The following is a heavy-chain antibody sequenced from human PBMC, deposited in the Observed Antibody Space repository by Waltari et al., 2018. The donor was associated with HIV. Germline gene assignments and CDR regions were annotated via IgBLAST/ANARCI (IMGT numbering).Heavy chain of an antibody. D-gene: IGHD3-22*01. V-gene: IGHV3-49*03. CDR3: TGATMIVVVPLLFDY. J-gene: IGHJ4*02. Sequence: EVQLVESGGGLVQPGRSLRLSCTASGFTFGDYAMSWFRQAPGKGLEWVGFIRSKADGGTTEYAASVKGRFTISRDDSKSIAYLQMNSLKTEDTAVYYCTGATMIVVVPLLFDYWGQGTLVTVSS. CDR2: IRSKADGGTT. CDR1: GFTFGDYA.